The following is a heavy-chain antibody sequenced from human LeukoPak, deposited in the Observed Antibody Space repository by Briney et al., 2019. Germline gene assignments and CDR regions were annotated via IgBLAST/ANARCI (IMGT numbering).Heavy chain of an antibody. D-gene: IGHD3-9*01. CDR2: IYSGGST. Sequence: GGSLRLSCAASGFTVSSNYMSWVRQAPGKGLEWVSVIYSGGSTYYADSVKGRFTISRDNSKNTLYLQMNSLRAEDTAVYYCARAPDDILTGFAFAIWGQGTMVTVSS. V-gene: IGHV3-66*01. CDR1: GFTVSSNY. CDR3: ARAPDDILTGFAFAI. J-gene: IGHJ3*02.